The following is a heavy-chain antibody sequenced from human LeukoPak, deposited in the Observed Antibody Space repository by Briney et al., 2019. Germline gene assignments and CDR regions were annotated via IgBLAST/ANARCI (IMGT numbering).Heavy chain of an antibody. Sequence: PSETLSLTCTVSGGSVSSGSYYWSWIRQPPGKGLEWIGYIYYSGSTNYNPSLKSRVTISVDTSKNQFSLKLSSVTAADTAVYYCARAFSRKDPWEMDWYFDLWGRGTLVTVSS. CDR3: ARAFSRKDPWEMDWYFDL. CDR1: GGSVSSGSYY. V-gene: IGHV4-61*01. CDR2: IYYSGST. J-gene: IGHJ2*01. D-gene: IGHD5-24*01.